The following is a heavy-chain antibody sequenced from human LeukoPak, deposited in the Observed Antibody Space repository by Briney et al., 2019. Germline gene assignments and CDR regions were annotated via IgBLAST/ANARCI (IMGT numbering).Heavy chain of an antibody. Sequence: ASVKVSCKASGYTFSNYDVTWVRQAPGPGLEYMGWMNPNSGNTGFAQTFRGRVTMTSDASTTSAFMELMRLTSEDTAVYYCTRAVRNQLLSEYWGQGTRITVSS. CDR1: GYTFSNYD. V-gene: IGHV1-8*01. CDR2: MNPNSGNT. CDR3: TRAVRNQLLSEY. D-gene: IGHD2-2*01. J-gene: IGHJ4*02.